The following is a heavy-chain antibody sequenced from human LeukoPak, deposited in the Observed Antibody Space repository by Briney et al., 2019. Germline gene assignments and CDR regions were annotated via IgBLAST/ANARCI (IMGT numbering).Heavy chain of an antibody. V-gene: IGHV4-39*01. Sequence: SETLSLTCTVSGGSISSSSYYWGWIRQPPGKGLEWIGSIYYSGSTYYNPSLKSRVTISVDTSKNQFSLKLSSVTAADTAVYYCARRAHYDILTGYYQQHPVGAFDIWGQGTMVTVSS. CDR2: IYYSGST. CDR1: GGSISSSSYY. J-gene: IGHJ3*02. D-gene: IGHD3-9*01. CDR3: ARRAHYDILTGYYQQHPVGAFDI.